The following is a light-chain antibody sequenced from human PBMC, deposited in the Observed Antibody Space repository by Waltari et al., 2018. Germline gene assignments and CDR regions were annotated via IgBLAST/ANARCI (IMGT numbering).Light chain of an antibody. CDR3: QQRSNWWT. CDR1: QSISTY. CDR2: DAS. Sequence: EIVLTQSPDTLSLSPGERATLSCRASQSISTYLAWYQQRPGQAPRLLIYDASNRATGIPARFNGSGSGTDFTLTISSLEPEDFAVYYCQQRSNWWTFGQGTKVEIK. V-gene: IGKV3-11*01. J-gene: IGKJ1*01.